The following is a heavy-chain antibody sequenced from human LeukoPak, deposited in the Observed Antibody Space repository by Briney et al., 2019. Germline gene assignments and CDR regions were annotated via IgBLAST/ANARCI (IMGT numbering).Heavy chain of an antibody. CDR2: MNPNSGTT. Sequence: ASVTVSCKASGYTFTSYDINWVRQATGQGLEWMGWMNPNSGTTGYAQKFQGRVTMTRNTSISTAYMELSSLRSEDTAVYYCARVSTYFGVVTDFDYWGQGTLVTVSS. J-gene: IGHJ4*02. CDR1: GYTFTSYD. CDR3: ARVSTYFGVVTDFDY. D-gene: IGHD3-3*01. V-gene: IGHV1-8*01.